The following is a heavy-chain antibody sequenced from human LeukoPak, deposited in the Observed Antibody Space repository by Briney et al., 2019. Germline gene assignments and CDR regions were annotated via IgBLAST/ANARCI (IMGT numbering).Heavy chain of an antibody. Sequence: GGSLRLSCAASGFTFSSYNMNWVRQAPGKGLEWVSSISGSSSYIYYADSVKGRFTISRGNAKNPLYLQMNSLRAEDTAVYYCAELGITMIGGVWGKGTTVTISS. CDR1: GFTFSSYN. J-gene: IGHJ6*04. CDR3: AELGITMIGGV. V-gene: IGHV3-21*01. D-gene: IGHD3-10*02. CDR2: ISGSSSYI.